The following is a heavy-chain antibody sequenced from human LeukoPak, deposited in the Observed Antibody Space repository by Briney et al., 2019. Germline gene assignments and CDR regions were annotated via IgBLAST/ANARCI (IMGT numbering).Heavy chain of an antibody. CDR3: ASNSGSYDDAFDI. D-gene: IGHD1-26*01. CDR1: GGSISSGDYY. CDR2: IYYSGST. J-gene: IGHJ3*02. V-gene: IGHV4-30-4*08. Sequence: SETLSLTCTVSGGSISSGDYYWSWIRQPPGRGLEWIGYIYYSGSTYYNPSLKSRVTISVDTSKNQFSLKLSSVTAADTAVYYCASNSGSYDDAFDIWGQGTMVTVSS.